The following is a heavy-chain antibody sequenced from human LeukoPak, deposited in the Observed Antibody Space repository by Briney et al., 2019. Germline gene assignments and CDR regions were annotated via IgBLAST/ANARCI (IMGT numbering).Heavy chain of an antibody. CDR3: ARETDSSPLGY. D-gene: IGHD6-13*01. CDR2: ISHSANTI. V-gene: IGHV3-48*03. Sequence: GRSLRLSCAASGFTFSSFEMNWVRQAPGKGLEWVSYISHSANTIYYADSVKGRFTISRDNAKNSLYLQMNSLRAEDTAVYYCARETDSSPLGYWGQGTLVTVSS. J-gene: IGHJ4*02. CDR1: GFTFSSFE.